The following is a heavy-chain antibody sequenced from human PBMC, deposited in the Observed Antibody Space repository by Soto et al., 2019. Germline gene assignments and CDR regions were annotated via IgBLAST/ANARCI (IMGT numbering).Heavy chain of an antibody. J-gene: IGHJ6*03. Sequence: EVQLLESGGGLVQPGGSLRLSCAASGFTFSDYSMNWVRQAPGRGLEWVSTISSGGLSTYYADSVQARFTISRDNSNDKVYLQMNNLRAEDTAVYYCSKAPGDYYYMDVWGKGTTVTVSS. V-gene: IGHV3-23*01. CDR3: SKAPGDYYYMDV. CDR1: GFTFSDYS. CDR2: ISSGGLST.